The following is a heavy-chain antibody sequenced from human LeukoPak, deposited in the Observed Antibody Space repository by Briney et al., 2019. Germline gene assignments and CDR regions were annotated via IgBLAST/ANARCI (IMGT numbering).Heavy chain of an antibody. J-gene: IGHJ4*02. CDR1: GFTFSSYG. CDR2: IVGSGGST. V-gene: IGHV3-23*01. CDR3: ARRLVTAGITDFFDS. Sequence: PGGSLRLSCVASGFTFSSYGMSWVRQAPGKGLEWVSAIVGSGGSTNYADSVKGRFTISRDNSKSTLYLQMNGLTAEDTALYYCARRLVTAGITDFFDSRGQGTLVSVSS. D-gene: IGHD2-2*01.